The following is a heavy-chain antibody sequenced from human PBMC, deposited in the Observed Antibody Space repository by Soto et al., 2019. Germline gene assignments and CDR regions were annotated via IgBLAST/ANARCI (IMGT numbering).Heavy chain of an antibody. CDR2: ISGSADST. J-gene: IGHJ6*02. CDR1: GFSFGSFA. D-gene: IGHD2-8*01. V-gene: IGHV3-23*01. CDR3: AKTRGAMIYAISVYGMDV. Sequence: EVQLLESGGGFIHPGGSLRLSCAASGFSFGSFAMNWVRQAPGTGLEWVSIISGSADSTYYADSVKGRFTISRDNSKSTLYLQINSLRAEDTAVYYCAKTRGAMIYAISVYGMDVWGQGTTVTVSS.